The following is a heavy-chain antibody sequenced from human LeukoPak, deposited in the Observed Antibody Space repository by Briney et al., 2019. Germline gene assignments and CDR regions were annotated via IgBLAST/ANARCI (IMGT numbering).Heavy chain of an antibody. CDR3: ARFRDRDIVVVPAAGAFFDY. D-gene: IGHD2-2*01. J-gene: IGHJ4*02. CDR1: GYSISSGYY. Sequence: SETLSLTCAVSGYSISSGYYWGCIRQPPGKGPEWIGSIYHSGSTYYNPSLKSRVTISVDTSKNQFSLKLSSVTAADPAVYYCARFRDRDIVVVPAAGAFFDYWGQGTLVTVSS. CDR2: IYHSGST. V-gene: IGHV4-38-2*01.